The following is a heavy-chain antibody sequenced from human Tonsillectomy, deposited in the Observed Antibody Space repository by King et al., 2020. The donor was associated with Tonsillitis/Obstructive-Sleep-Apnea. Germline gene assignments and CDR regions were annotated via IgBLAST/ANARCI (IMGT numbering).Heavy chain of an antibody. J-gene: IGHJ4*02. Sequence: EQLVQSGAEVKKPGASVKVSCKASGYTFTSYYMHWVRQAPGQGLEWMGIINPSGGSTSYAQKFQGRVTMTRDTSTSTVYMELSSLRSEDTAVYYCARDHVLTYYDTLTGPYYFDYWGQGTLVTVSS. V-gene: IGHV1-46*01. CDR2: INPSGGST. D-gene: IGHD3-9*01. CDR1: GYTFTSYY. CDR3: ARDHVLTYYDTLTGPYYFDY.